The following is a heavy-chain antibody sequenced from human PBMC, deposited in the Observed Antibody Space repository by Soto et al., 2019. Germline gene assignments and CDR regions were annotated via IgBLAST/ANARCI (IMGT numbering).Heavy chain of an antibody. CDR3: ATSRISIAVAGETEYYFDY. J-gene: IGHJ4*02. Sequence: ASVKVSCKASGYIFTGYYMHWVRQAPGQGLEWMGWINPNSGDTNYTQKFQGWVTMTRDTSISTAYMELSRLRSDDTAVYYCATSRISIAVAGETEYYFDYWGQETPVTV. CDR1: GYIFTGYY. V-gene: IGHV1-2*04. CDR2: INPNSGDT. D-gene: IGHD6-19*01.